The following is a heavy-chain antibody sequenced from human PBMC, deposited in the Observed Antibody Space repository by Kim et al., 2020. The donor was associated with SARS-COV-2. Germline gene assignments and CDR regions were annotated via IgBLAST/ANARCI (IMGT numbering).Heavy chain of an antibody. CDR3: ARENRIVGWFDP. V-gene: IGHV4-61*01. CDR2: IYYSGST. CDR1: GGSVSSGSYY. J-gene: IGHJ5*02. Sequence: SETLSLTCTVSGGSVSSGSYYWSWIRQPPGKGLEWIGYIYYSGSTNYNPSLKSRVTISVDTSKNQFSLKLSSVTAAHTAVYYCARENRIVGWFDPWGQGTLVTVSS. D-gene: IGHD3-16*02.